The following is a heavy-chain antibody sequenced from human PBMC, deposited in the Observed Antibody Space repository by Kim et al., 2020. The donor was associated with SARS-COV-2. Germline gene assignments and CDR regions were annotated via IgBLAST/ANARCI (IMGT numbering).Heavy chain of an antibody. CDR3: AREERRHPILWFGELFWFDP. CDR1: GYTFTSYA. V-gene: IGHV7-4-1*02. J-gene: IGHJ5*02. CDR2: INTNTGNP. Sequence: ASVKVSCKASGYTFTSYAMNWVRQAPGQGLEWRGWINTNTGNPTYAKGFTGRFVFSLEPSVSTAYLQISSLKAEDTAVYYCAREERRHPILWFGELFWFDPWGQGTLVTVSS. D-gene: IGHD3-10*01.